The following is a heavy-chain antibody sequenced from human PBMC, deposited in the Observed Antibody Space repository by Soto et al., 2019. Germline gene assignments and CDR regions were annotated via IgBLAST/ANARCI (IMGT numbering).Heavy chain of an antibody. J-gene: IGHJ4*02. D-gene: IGHD3-16*01. CDR3: ATGGYYFDY. V-gene: IGHV3-15*01. Sequence: GGSLRLSCAAAGFIFSNAWMNWVRQSPGRGLEWVGRIKSKPDGETIDYASPVKGRFTISRDDSKRSAYLQMSSLKTEDTALYYCATGGYYFDYWGQGTLVTVSS. CDR2: IKSKPDGETI. CDR1: GFIFSNAW.